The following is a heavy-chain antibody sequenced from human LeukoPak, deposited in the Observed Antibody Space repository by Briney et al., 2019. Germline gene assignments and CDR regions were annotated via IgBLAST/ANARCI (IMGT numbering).Heavy chain of an antibody. CDR2: LSATGGSA. CDR3: AKDTAPLGATKEFDH. CDR1: GFIFDNFG. V-gene: IGHV3-23*01. D-gene: IGHD1-26*01. J-gene: IGHJ4*02. Sequence: GGTLRLSCAASGFIFDNFGMSWVRQAPGKGLEWVSALSATGGSAYYAASAQGCFTTSRDNSKNILYLEMNSLRVDDTAVYYCAKDTAPLGATKEFDHWGQGTLVTVSS.